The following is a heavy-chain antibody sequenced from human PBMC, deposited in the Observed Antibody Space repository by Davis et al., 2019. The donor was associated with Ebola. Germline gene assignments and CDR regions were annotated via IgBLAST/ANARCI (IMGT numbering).Heavy chain of an antibody. D-gene: IGHD2-15*01. V-gene: IGHV1-69*06. J-gene: IGHJ6*02. Sequence: SVKVSCKASGGTFSSYAISWVRQAPGQGLEWMGGIIPIFGTANYAQKFQGRVTITADKSTSTAYMELSSLRSEDTAVYYCARDRSIVVVVAATRDYGMDVWGQGTTVTVSS. CDR3: ARDRSIVVVVAATRDYGMDV. CDR1: GGTFSSYA. CDR2: IIPIFGTA.